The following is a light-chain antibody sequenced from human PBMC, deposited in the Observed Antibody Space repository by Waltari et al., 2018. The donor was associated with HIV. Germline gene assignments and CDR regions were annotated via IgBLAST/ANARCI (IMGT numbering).Light chain of an antibody. CDR1: QSLSSY. CDR2: GAS. Sequence: EIVLTQSPPTLSVSPGETATLSCRASQSLSSYLAWYQQNPGQAPRLLIYGASTRATGTPVRFSGGGSGTEFSLTISSLRSEDYALYYCQQFHNWPHTFGGGTKVEIK. J-gene: IGKJ4*01. CDR3: QQFHNWPHT. V-gene: IGKV3-15*01.